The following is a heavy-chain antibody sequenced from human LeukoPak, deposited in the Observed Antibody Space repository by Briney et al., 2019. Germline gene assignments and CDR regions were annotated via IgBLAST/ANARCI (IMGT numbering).Heavy chain of an antibody. J-gene: IGHJ4*02. Sequence: GGSLRLSCAASGFTFSSYSMNWVRQAPGKGLEWDSSISSSSSYIYYADSVKGRFIISRDNAKNSLYLQMNSLRAEDTAVYYCARDDACSSTSCPIDYWGQGTLVTVSS. CDR2: ISSSSSYI. D-gene: IGHD2-2*01. CDR1: GFTFSSYS. CDR3: ARDDACSSTSCPIDY. V-gene: IGHV3-21*01.